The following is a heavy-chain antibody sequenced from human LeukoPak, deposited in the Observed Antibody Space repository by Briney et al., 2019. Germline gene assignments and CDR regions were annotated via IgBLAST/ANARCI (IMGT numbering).Heavy chain of an antibody. D-gene: IGHD1/OR15-1a*01. V-gene: IGHV3-48*01. J-gene: IGHJ6*03. Sequence: GGSLRLSCAASGFTFSSYSMNWVRQAPGKGLEWVSYISSSSSTIYYADSVKGRFTISRDNAKNSLYLQMSNLRAEDTAVYYCARVTTYYYYMDVWGKGTTVTVSS. CDR2: ISSSSSTI. CDR3: ARVTTYYYYMDV. CDR1: GFTFSSYS.